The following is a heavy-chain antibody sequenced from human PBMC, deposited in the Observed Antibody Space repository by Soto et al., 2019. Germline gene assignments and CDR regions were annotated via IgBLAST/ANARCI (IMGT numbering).Heavy chain of an antibody. J-gene: IGHJ4*02. CDR1: GYSFTTYG. D-gene: IGHD2-8*01. V-gene: IGHV1-18*01. CDR3: ARTEGRSTRGAY. Sequence: QVQLVQSGAEVKKPGASVRVSCKASGYSFTTYGVTWVRQAPGQGLEWMGWISTYNGDTRVAQQHQGRVTLTTDTSTNAAHMELRSLRSDDTAIYYCARTEGRSTRGAYWGQGPLVTVSS. CDR2: ISTYNGDT.